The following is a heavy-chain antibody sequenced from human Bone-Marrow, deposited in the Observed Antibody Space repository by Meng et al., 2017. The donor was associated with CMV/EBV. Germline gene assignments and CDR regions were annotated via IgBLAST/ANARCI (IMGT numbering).Heavy chain of an antibody. J-gene: IGHJ6*02. D-gene: IGHD6-6*01. Sequence: ASVKVSCKASGYTFTSYGISWVRQAPGQGLEWMGWMNPNSGNTGYAQKFQGRVTMTRNTSISTAYMELSSLRSEDTAVYYCARRLTAARPRAKVWYYGMDVWGQGTTVTVSS. CDR2: MNPNSGNT. V-gene: IGHV1-8*02. CDR3: ARRLTAARPRAKVWYYGMDV. CDR1: GYTFTSYG.